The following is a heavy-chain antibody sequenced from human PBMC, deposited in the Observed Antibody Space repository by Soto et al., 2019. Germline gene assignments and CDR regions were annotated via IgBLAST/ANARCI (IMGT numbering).Heavy chain of an antibody. CDR3: AREDTYYYDSSGFTGHY. CDR1: GFTFSSYG. Sequence: GGSLRLSCAASGFTFSSYGMHWVRQAPGKGLEWVAVIWYDGSNKYYADSVKGRFTISRDNSKNTLYLQMNSLRAEDTAVYYCAREDTYYYDSSGFTGHYWGQGRLVTVSS. CDR2: IWYDGSNK. J-gene: IGHJ4*02. D-gene: IGHD3-22*01. V-gene: IGHV3-33*01.